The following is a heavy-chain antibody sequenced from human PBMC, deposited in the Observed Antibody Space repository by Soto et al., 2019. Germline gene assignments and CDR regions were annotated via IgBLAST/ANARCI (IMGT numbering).Heavy chain of an antibody. CDR1: GFTVRTTC. J-gene: IGHJ4*02. CDR2: LYNTYEI. Sequence: GGSLSLSCTASGFTVRTTCMSWVRQAPGKGLEWVSSLYNTYEIFYSDSVKGRFTISRDDSKNSLSLQMNSLRGEDTAVYYCASQVDTRTIFAYWGQGTMVTAPQ. D-gene: IGHD3-3*01. CDR3: ASQVDTRTIFAY. V-gene: IGHV3-66*04.